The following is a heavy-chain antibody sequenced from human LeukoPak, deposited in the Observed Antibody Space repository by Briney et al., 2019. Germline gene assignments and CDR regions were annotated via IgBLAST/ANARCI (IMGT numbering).Heavy chain of an antibody. CDR3: ARIGYSSCGFDM. D-gene: IGHD6-19*01. V-gene: IGHV3-7*01. CDR1: GFTFNNYW. CDR2: IKQDGGQI. J-gene: IGHJ3*02. Sequence: PGGSLRLSCAASGFTFNNYWMSWVRQAPGKGLEWVANIKQDGGQIYYVDSVKGRFTISRDNAKNSVHLQMNSLRAEDSAVYYCARIGYSSCGFDMWGQGTMVTVSS.